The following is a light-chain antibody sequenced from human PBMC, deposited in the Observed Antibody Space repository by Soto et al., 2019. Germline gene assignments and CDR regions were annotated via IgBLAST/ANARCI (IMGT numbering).Light chain of an antibody. V-gene: IGKV1-5*03. CDR3: QHYNSYSEA. CDR2: KAS. Sequence: DIQMTQSPSTLSGSVGDRVTITCRASQTISSWFAWYQQKPGKAPKLLIYKASTLKSGVPSRFSCSGSGTEFTLTISSLQPDDFATYDCQHYNSYSEAFGQGTKVDNK. CDR1: QTISSW. J-gene: IGKJ1*01.